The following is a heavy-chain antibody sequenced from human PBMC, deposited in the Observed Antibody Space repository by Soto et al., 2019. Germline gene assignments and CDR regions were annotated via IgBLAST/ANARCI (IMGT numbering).Heavy chain of an antibody. CDR2: IQYSGST. Sequence: QVQLQESGPGLVKPSETLSLTCTVSGGSISSYYWGWIRQPPGKGLEWIGYIQYSGSTNYNPSLRSRVTISVDTPKHQFSLKVNSMIAADTAIYYCARGGVAARKGRWFDPWGQGTLVTVSS. D-gene: IGHD6-25*01. CDR3: ARGGVAARKGRWFDP. V-gene: IGHV4-59*01. J-gene: IGHJ5*02. CDR1: GGSISSYY.